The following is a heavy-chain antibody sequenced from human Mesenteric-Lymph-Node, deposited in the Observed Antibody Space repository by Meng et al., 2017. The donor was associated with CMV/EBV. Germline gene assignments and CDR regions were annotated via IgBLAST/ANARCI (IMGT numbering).Heavy chain of an antibody. Sequence: GGSLRLSCAASGFSFSTYGIHWARQAPGKGLEWVAFRRSDGSDKFYADSVKGRFTISGDESKNTVYLQMSSLRAEDTAVYYCARVGVGSSSSFDYWGQGTLVTVSS. CDR3: ARVGVGSSSSFDY. D-gene: IGHD6-6*01. CDR2: RRSDGSDK. V-gene: IGHV3-30*02. J-gene: IGHJ4*02. CDR1: GFSFSTYG.